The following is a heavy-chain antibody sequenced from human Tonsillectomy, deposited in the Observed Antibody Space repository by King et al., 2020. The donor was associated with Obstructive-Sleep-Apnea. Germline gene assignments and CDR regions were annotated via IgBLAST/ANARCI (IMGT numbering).Heavy chain of an antibody. CDR1: GFTFSDYY. CDR2: ISSSGWTI. J-gene: IGHJ4*02. V-gene: IGHV3-11*01. CDR3: AREGGRDGYNNHGGYFDY. Sequence: VQLVESGGGLDKPGGSLRLSCAASGFTFSDYYMSWIRQAPGKGLECVSYISSSGWTIYYADSVKGRFTMSRDNAKNSLYLQMNSRRAEETAVYYCAREGGRDGYNNHGGYFDYWGQGTLVTVSS. D-gene: IGHD5-24*01.